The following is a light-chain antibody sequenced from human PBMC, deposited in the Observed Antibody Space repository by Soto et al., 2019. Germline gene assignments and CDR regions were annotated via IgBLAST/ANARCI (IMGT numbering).Light chain of an antibody. CDR2: GAS. V-gene: IGKV3D-7*01. CDR3: QQYDNFPQT. J-gene: IGKJ1*01. CDR1: QSVSSSY. Sequence: PGERVPLSCMASQSVSSSYLTWYQQKPGQAPRLLIYGASTRATSIPARFSGSGSGTDFTLTIGSLQPEDFAMYYCQQYDNFPQTFGRGTKVDIK.